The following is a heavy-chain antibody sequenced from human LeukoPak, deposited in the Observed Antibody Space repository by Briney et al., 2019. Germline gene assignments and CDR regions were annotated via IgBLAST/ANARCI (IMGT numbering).Heavy chain of an antibody. CDR1: GGTFSNYA. CDR2: ISAYNGNT. J-gene: IGHJ5*02. V-gene: IGHV1-18*01. CDR3: AREGYYDSSGLGVFLFDP. Sequence: ASVKVSCKASGGTFSNYAISWVRQAPGQGLEWMGWISAYNGNTNYAQKLQGRVTMTTDTSTSTAYMELRSLRSDDTAVYYCAREGYYDSSGLGVFLFDPWGQGTLVTVSS. D-gene: IGHD3-22*01.